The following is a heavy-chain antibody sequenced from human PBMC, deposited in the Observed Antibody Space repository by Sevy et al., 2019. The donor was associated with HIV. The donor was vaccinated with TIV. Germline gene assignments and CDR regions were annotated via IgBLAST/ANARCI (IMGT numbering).Heavy chain of an antibody. CDR1: GGSISSSSYY. Sequence: SETLSLTCTVSGGSISSSSYYWGWIRQPPGKGLEWIGSIYYSGSTYYNASLKSRVTISVDTSKNQFSLKLRSVTAADTAVYYCARLSPSRPNDFWSGYYYYMDVWGKGTTVTVSS. D-gene: IGHD3-3*01. CDR2: IYYSGST. J-gene: IGHJ6*03. V-gene: IGHV4-39*01. CDR3: ARLSPSRPNDFWSGYYYYMDV.